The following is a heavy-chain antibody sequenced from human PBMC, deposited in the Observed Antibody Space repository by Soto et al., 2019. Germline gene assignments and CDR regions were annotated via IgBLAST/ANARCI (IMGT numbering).Heavy chain of an antibody. V-gene: IGHV3-15*07. Sequence: EVQLVESGGGLVKPGEPLRLSCTASGFSFSSAWMNWVRQAPGKGLEWVGRIKTKNEGASTQYPAPVKGRFTISRDDSRNTLSLQWSSLKIEDTGVYYCTTGSYEGYGGQGTLVTVSS. CDR2: IKTKNEGAST. D-gene: IGHD3-3*01. CDR3: TTGSYEGY. CDR1: GFSFSSAW. J-gene: IGHJ4*02.